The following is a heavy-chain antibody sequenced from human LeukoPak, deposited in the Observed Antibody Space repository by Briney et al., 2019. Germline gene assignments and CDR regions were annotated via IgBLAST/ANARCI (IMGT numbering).Heavy chain of an antibody. V-gene: IGHV3-11*05. Sequence: GGSLRLSCAASGFTFSDYYMSWIRQAPGKGLECVSYISDSTGYTNYADSVKGRFTISRENARNSLYLQMNSLRAEDTAMYYCARGHRLLDPWGEGTLVTVSS. CDR1: GFTFSDYY. CDR3: ARGHRLLDP. CDR2: ISDSTGYT. J-gene: IGHJ5*02.